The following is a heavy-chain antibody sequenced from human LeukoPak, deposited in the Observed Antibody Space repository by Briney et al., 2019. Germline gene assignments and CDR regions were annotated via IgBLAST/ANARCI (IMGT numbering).Heavy chain of an antibody. J-gene: IGHJ4*02. V-gene: IGHV3-48*02. CDR3: ARSVPAAN. CDR2: ISSSSSTI. CDR1: GFTFGDYA. Sequence: PGRSLRLSCTASGFTFGDYAMSWVRQAPGKGLEWVSYISSSSSTIYYADSVKGRFTISRDNAKNSLYLQMNSLRDEDTAVYYCARSVPAANWGQGTLVTVSS. D-gene: IGHD2-2*01.